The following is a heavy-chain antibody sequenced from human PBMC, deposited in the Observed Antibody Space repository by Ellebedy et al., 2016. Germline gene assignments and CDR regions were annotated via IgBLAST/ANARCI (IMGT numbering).Heavy chain of an antibody. V-gene: IGHV3-21*01. D-gene: IGHD2-2*01. Sequence: GGSLRLSCAASGFSFSNYTMNWVRQAPGKGLEWVSCIGRSRIHIYYADSVKGRFTIARDNAKNSLYLQMNSLRAEDTAVYYCAREIIVVPAAIVSDLTTKYFYYNGMDVWGQGTTVTVSS. J-gene: IGHJ6*02. CDR1: GFSFSNYT. CDR3: AREIIVVPAAIVSDLTTKYFYYNGMDV. CDR2: IGRSRIHI.